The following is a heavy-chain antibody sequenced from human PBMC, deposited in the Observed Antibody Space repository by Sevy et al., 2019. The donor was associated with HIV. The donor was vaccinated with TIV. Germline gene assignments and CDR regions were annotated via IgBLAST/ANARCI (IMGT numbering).Heavy chain of an antibody. Sequence: SETLSLTCSVSGGSISSHYWSWIRQPAGEGLEWIGRIDTSGGTNYNPSLKTRVTMSIDTSKNQFSRRLRSVTAADTAVYYGARYNFWSGHYDYFDYWGPGALVTVSS. CDR1: GGSISSHY. CDR3: ARYNFWSGHYDYFDY. V-gene: IGHV4-4*07. J-gene: IGHJ4*02. D-gene: IGHD3-3*01. CDR2: IDTSGGT.